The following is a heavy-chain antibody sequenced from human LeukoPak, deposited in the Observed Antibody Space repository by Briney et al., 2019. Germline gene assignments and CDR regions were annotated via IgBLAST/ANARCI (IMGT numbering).Heavy chain of an antibody. CDR3: ARGKFGCRFDY. D-gene: IGHD2-15*01. Sequence: GASVKVSCKASGGTFSSYAISWVRQAPGQGLEWMGIINPSGGSTSYAQKFQGRVTMTRDTSTSTVYMELSSLRSEDTAVYYCARGKFGCRFDYWGQGTLVTVSS. CDR1: GGTFSSYA. CDR2: INPSGGST. V-gene: IGHV1-46*01. J-gene: IGHJ4*02.